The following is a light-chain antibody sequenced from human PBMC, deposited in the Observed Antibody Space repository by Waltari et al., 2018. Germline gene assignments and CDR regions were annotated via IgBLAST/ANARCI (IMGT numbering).Light chain of an antibody. Sequence: EIVLTQSPGTLSLSPGERATLACWASQSVGKYLACYQQKPGQAPRLLIYHTSNRATGIPDRFSGSVSGTDFSLTISRLEPEDFAVYYCQHYVRLPATFGQGTKVEIK. CDR2: HTS. CDR1: QSVGKY. J-gene: IGKJ1*01. CDR3: QHYVRLPAT. V-gene: IGKV3-20*01.